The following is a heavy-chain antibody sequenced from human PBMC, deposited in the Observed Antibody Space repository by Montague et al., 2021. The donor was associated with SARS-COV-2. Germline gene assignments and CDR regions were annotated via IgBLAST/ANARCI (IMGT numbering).Heavy chain of an antibody. D-gene: IGHD3-10*01. CDR2: ISRRGDST. Sequence: SLRLSCAVSGFTFDDYGMSWVRQAPGKGLEWVSGISRRGDSTAYGDSVKGRFTISRDNAKNSLYLQMNSLRVEDTAFYHCSRGGGMIRGVVDFWGQGILVSVSS. CDR3: SRGGGMIRGVVDF. J-gene: IGHJ4*02. V-gene: IGHV3-20*01. CDR1: GFTFDDYG.